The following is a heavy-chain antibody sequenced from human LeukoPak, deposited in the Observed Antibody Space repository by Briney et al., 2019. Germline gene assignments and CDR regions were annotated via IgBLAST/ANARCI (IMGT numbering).Heavy chain of an antibody. CDR3: ARVGYYDSSGYYYRRGYFDY. CDR1: GGSFSGYY. D-gene: IGHD3-22*01. CDR2: INHSGST. Sequence: XETLSLTCAVYGGSFSGYYWSWVRQPPGKGLEWIGEINHSGSTNYNPSLKSRGTISVDTCKNQFSLKRSSVTAADTAVYYCARVGYYDSSGYYYRRGYFDYWGQGTLVTVSS. J-gene: IGHJ4*02. V-gene: IGHV4-34*01.